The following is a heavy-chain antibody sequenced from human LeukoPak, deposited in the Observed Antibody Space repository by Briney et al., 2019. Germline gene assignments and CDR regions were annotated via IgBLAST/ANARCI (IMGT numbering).Heavy chain of an antibody. V-gene: IGHV5-51*01. CDR1: GYSFTSYW. D-gene: IGHD3-10*01. CDR3: ARHVTILGVRGVIIEGGSGWFDP. Sequence: GESLKISCKGSGYSFTSYWIGWVRQMPGKGLEWMGIIYPGDSDTRYSPSFQGQVTISADKSISTAYLQWSSLKASDTAMYYCARHVTILGVRGVIIEGGSGWFDPWGQGTLVTVSS. CDR2: IYPGDSDT. J-gene: IGHJ5*02.